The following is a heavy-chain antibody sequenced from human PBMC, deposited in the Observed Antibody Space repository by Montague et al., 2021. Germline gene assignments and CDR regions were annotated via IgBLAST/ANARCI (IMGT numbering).Heavy chain of an antibody. CDR2: TYYRSKWYN. V-gene: IGHV6-1*01. CDR3: TRGWQKRFDP. CDR1: GDSVSNNDAT. D-gene: IGHD5-24*01. J-gene: IGHJ5*02. Sequence: CAISGDSVSNNDATWNWIRQSPSRGLEWLGRTYYRSKWYNEYAISVKSRITVNPDTSKNQFSLLLNSVTLEDTAVYYCTRGWQKRFDPWGQGTLVTVSS.